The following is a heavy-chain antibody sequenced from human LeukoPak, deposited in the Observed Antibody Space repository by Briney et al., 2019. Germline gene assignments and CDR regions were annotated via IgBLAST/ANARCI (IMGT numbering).Heavy chain of an antibody. V-gene: IGHV3-30*04. CDR1: GITFRSYA. D-gene: IGHD4-23*01. CDR2: ISYDGRNK. Sequence: GGSLRLSCAAPGITFRSYAMHWVRQAPGKGLEWVAIISYDGRNKYYADSVKGRFTISRDNSKNTLYLQMDSLRAEDTAVYYCAKTLRWYDYWGQGSLVSVSS. CDR3: AKTLRWYDY. J-gene: IGHJ4*02.